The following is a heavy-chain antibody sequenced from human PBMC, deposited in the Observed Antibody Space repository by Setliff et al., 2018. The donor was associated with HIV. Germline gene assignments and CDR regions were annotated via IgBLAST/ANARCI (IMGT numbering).Heavy chain of an antibody. CDR2: IWYDGSNR. J-gene: IGHJ4*02. V-gene: IGHV3-30*02. CDR3: ARDVSWRVRTYIDY. D-gene: IGHD3-3*01. Sequence: PGGSLRLSCVASGFTFSNYGMHWVRQAPGKGLEWVTFIWYDGSNRYYADSVKGRFTISRDSSKNTVYLEMNSLRVEDTAVYYCARDVSWRVRTYIDYWGQGALVTVSS. CDR1: GFTFSNYG.